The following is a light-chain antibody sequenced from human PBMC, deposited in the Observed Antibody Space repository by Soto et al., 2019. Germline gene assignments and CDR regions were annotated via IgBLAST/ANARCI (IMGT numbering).Light chain of an antibody. CDR2: GAS. CDR1: QSVDSH. J-gene: IGKJ1*01. CDR3: QQYYSTPTWT. V-gene: IGKV3-15*01. Sequence: EKVMTQSPATLSVSPGESATLSCRASQSVDSHLAWYQQKPGQAPRLLIYGASSRASGVPARFAGSGSGTEFTLTISSLQAEDVAVYYCQQYYSTPTWTFGQGTKVEIK.